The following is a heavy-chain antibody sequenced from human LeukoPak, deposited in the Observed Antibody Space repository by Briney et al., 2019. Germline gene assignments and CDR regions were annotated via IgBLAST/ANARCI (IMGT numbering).Heavy chain of an antibody. CDR3: AKPRRAFIVGATVPRYYFDY. Sequence: PGGSLRLSCAASGFTFSSYGMHWVRQAPGKGLEWVAVISYDGSNKYYADSVKGRFTISRDNSKSTLYLQMNSLRAEDTAVYYCAKPRRAFIVGATVPRYYFDYWGQGTLVTVSS. V-gene: IGHV3-30*18. D-gene: IGHD1-26*01. CDR2: ISYDGSNK. J-gene: IGHJ4*02. CDR1: GFTFSSYG.